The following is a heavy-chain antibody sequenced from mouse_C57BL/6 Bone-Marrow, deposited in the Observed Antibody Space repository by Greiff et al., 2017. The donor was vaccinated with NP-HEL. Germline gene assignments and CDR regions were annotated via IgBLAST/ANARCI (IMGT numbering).Heavy chain of an antibody. J-gene: IGHJ3*01. V-gene: IGHV5-4*03. D-gene: IGHD2-5*01. Sequence: DVMLVESGGGLVKPGGSLKLSCAASGFTFSSYAMSWVRQTPEKRLEWVATISDGGSYTYYPANVQGRFTISRDNAKNNLYLQMSHLKSEDTAMYYCASYSNPFAYWGQGTLVTVSA. CDR2: ISDGGSYT. CDR3: ASYSNPFAY. CDR1: GFTFSSYA.